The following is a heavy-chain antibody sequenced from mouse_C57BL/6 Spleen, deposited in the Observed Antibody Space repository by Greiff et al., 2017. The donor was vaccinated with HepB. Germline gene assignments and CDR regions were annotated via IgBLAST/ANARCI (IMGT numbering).Heavy chain of an antibody. CDR3: AGGLYYGYGWFAY. Sequence: EVQLQQSGPELVKPGASVKISCKASGYTFTDYYMNWVKQSHGKSLEWIGDINPNNGGTSYNQKFKGKATLTVDKSSSTAYMELRSLTSEDSAVYYCAGGLYYGYGWFAYWGQGTLVTVSA. V-gene: IGHV1-26*01. J-gene: IGHJ3*01. CDR1: GYTFTDYY. CDR2: INPNNGGT. D-gene: IGHD2-2*01.